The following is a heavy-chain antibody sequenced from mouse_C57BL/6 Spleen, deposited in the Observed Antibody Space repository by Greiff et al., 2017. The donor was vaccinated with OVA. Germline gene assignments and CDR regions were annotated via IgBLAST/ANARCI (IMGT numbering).Heavy chain of an antibody. CDR2: ISDGGSYT. V-gene: IGHV5-4*01. D-gene: IGHD4-1*01. Sequence: DVKLQESGGGLVKPGGSLKLSCAASGFTFSSYAMSWVRQTPEKRLEWVATISDGGSYTYYPDNVKGRFTISRDNAKNNLYLQMSHLKSEDTAMYYCARETGTRYFDVWGTGTTVTVSS. J-gene: IGHJ1*03. CDR1: GFTFSSYA. CDR3: ARETGTRYFDV.